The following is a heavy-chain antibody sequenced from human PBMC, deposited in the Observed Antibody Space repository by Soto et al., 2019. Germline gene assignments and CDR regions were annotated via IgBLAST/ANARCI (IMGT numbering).Heavy chain of an antibody. V-gene: IGHV3-23*01. CDR2: ISGSGGTT. D-gene: IGHD6-13*01. Sequence: EVQLLESAGGLVQPGKSLRLSCATSGFTFSTYAMSWVRQAPGKGLEWVSTISGSGGTTYYADSVKGRFTISRDNSKNTLYLQMNSLRAEDTAVYYCAKVRAAAAVCDYWGQGTLVTVSS. CDR1: GFTFSTYA. CDR3: AKVRAAAAVCDY. J-gene: IGHJ4*02.